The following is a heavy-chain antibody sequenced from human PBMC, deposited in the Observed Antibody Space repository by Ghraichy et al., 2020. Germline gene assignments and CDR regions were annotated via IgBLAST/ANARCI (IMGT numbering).Heavy chain of an antibody. CDR1: GYPFTGYY. J-gene: IGHJ3*02. Sequence: ASVKVSCKASGYPFTGYYMHWVRQAPGQGLEWMGWINPNSGGTNYAQKFQGRVTMTRDTSISTAYMELSRLRSDDTAVYYCARVTMVRGVISGFDIWGQGTMVTVSS. CDR3: ARVTMVRGVISGFDI. V-gene: IGHV1-2*02. CDR2: INPNSGGT. D-gene: IGHD3-10*01.